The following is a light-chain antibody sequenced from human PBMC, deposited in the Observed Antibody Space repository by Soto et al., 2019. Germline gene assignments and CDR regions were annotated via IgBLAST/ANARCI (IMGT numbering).Light chain of an antibody. CDR1: QSVSTN. Sequence: EIVMTQSPATLSVSPGERATLSCSASQSVSTNLVWYQQKPGQAPRLLIYGASTRATGVPGRFSGTGSGTEFTLTISSLQSEDSAVDYCQQYNHWWTFGQGTKVEI. CDR3: QQYNHWWT. V-gene: IGKV3-15*01. CDR2: GAS. J-gene: IGKJ1*01.